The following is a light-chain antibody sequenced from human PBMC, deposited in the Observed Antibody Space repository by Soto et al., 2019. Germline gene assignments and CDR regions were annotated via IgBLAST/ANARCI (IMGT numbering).Light chain of an antibody. CDR3: QQYGSSPVT. CDR1: QSVSSRY. J-gene: IGKJ4*01. V-gene: IGKV3-20*01. Sequence: EIVLTQSPGTLSLSPGESATLSCRGSQSVSSRYLAWYQQRPGQAPRLLIYGASNRATGIPDRFSGSGSGTDFTLTISRLEPEDFAVYYCQQYGSSPVTFGGGTKVEIK. CDR2: GAS.